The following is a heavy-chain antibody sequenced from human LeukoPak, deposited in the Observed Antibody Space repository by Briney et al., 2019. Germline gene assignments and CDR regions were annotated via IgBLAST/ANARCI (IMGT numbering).Heavy chain of an antibody. CDR2: IYYSGST. CDR1: GGSISSYY. CDR3: ARLSLKVLEWSPTKGKETHYFDY. Sequence: SETLSLTCTVSGGSISSYYWSWIRQPPGKGLEWVGYIYYSGSTNYNPSLKSRVTILEDKSKNQFSLKLSSVTAAHTAVYYCARLSLKVLEWSPTKGKETHYFDYWGQGTLVTVSS. J-gene: IGHJ4*02. V-gene: IGHV4-59*12. D-gene: IGHD3-3*01.